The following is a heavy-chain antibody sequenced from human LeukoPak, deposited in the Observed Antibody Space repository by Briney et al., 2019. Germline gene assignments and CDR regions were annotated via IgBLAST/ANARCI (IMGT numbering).Heavy chain of an antibody. V-gene: IGHV3-9*01. J-gene: IGHJ5*02. D-gene: IGHD6-13*01. CDR3: AKDIAAAGTNWFDP. CDR2: ISWNGGSI. CDR1: GFTFDDYA. Sequence: GGSLRLSCAASGFTFDDYAMHWVRQAPGKGLEWVSGISWNGGSIGYADSVKGRFTISRDNAKNSLYLQMNSLRAEDTALYYCAKDIAAAGTNWFDPWGQGTLVTVSS.